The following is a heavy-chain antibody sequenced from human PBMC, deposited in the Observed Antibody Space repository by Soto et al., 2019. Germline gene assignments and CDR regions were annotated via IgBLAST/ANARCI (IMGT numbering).Heavy chain of an antibody. Sequence: LRLSCAASGFTFSSYAMHWVRQAPGTGLEWAAVISYEGSNKYYADSVKGRFTISRDNSKNTLYLQMNSLRTEDTAVYYCARVLGGMATVPFDYWGQGALVTVSS. D-gene: IGHD4-4*01. CDR1: GFTFSSYA. CDR3: ARVLGGMATVPFDY. CDR2: ISYEGSNK. J-gene: IGHJ4*02. V-gene: IGHV3-30-3*01.